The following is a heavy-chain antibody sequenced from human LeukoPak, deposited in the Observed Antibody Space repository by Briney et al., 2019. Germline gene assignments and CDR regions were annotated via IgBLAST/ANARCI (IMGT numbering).Heavy chain of an antibody. CDR3: ARVKKLMPEFEL. D-gene: IGHD1-26*01. J-gene: IGHJ4*02. Sequence: ASVKVSCKSSGYTFIDYYIHWVRQAPGQGLEWMGWINPNSGATKYAQKFQGRVPMTRDTSINTAYMDLTNLRSDDTAIFYCARVKKLMPEFELWGQGTLVTVSS. V-gene: IGHV1-2*02. CDR2: INPNSGAT. CDR1: GYTFIDYY.